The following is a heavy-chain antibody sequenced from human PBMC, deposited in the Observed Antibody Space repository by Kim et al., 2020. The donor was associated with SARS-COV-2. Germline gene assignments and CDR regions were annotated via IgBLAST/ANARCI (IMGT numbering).Heavy chain of an antibody. CDR2: IWYDGSNK. V-gene: IGHV3-33*06. CDR3: AKGLGGYDFWSGYYSGDYYGMDV. J-gene: IGHJ6*02. CDR1: GFTFSSYA. D-gene: IGHD3-3*01. Sequence: GGSLRLSCAASGFTFSSYAMHWVRQAPGKGLEWVAVIWYDGSNKYYADSVKGRFTISRDNSKNTLYLQMNSLRAEDTAVYYCAKGLGGYDFWSGYYSGDYYGMDVWGQGTTVTVSS.